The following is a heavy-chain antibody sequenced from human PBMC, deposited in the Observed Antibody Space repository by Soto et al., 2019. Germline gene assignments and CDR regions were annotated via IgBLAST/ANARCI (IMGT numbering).Heavy chain of an antibody. J-gene: IGHJ4*02. CDR1: GFTFSDHH. D-gene: IGHD6-19*01. V-gene: IGHV3-72*01. CDR3: AQYRSAWYVDY. Sequence: EVQLVESGGGLVQPGGSLRLSCAASGFTFSDHHMDWVRQAPGKGLEWVGRSRNKANSYTTEYAASVEGRFTISRDDSKNSVYLQMNSMTTEDTAVYYCAQYRSAWYVDYWGQGTLVTVCS. CDR2: SRNKANSYTT.